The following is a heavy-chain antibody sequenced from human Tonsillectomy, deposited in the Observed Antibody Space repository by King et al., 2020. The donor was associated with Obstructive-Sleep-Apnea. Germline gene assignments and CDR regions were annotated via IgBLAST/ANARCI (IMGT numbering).Heavy chain of an antibody. CDR2: VNHSGST. D-gene: IGHD6-13*01. V-gene: IGHV4-34*01. J-gene: IGHJ5*02. CDR3: ARGSGAADVNWFDP. CDR1: GGSFSDYY. Sequence: HVQLQQWGAGLLRPSETLSLTCAVYGGSFSDYYWSWIRQPPGKGLEWIGEVNHSGSTNYIPSLKSRVTISVDMSKNQFSLKVTSVTAADTAVYYCARGSGAADVNWFDPWGQGALVTVSS.